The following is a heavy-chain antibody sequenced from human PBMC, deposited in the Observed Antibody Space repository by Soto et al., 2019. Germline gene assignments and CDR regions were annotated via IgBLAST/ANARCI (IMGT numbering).Heavy chain of an antibody. V-gene: IGHV3-21*01. J-gene: IGHJ1*01. CDR1: GFTFSSYS. CDR3: ASDIVVVPAATPSGDEYFQH. D-gene: IGHD2-2*01. Sequence: EVQLVESGGGLVKPGGSLRLSCAASGFTFSSYSMNWVRQAPGKGLEWVSSISSSSSYIYYADSVKGRFTISRDNAKNSLYLQMNSLRAEDTAVYYCASDIVVVPAATPSGDEYFQHWGQGTLVTVSS. CDR2: ISSSSSYI.